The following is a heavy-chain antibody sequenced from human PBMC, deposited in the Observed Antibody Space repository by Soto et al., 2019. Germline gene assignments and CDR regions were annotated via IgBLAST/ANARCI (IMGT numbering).Heavy chain of an antibody. CDR2: IIPILGIA. V-gene: IGHV1-69*02. J-gene: IGHJ6*03. CDR3: ARPSIAATSPYYYYYYMDV. CDR1: GGTFSSYT. Sequence: GASVKVSCKASGGTFSSYTISWVRQAPGQGLEWMGRIIPILGIANYAQKFQGRVTITADKSTSTAYMELSSLRSEDTAVYYCARPSIAATSPYYYYYYMDVWGKGTTVTVSS. D-gene: IGHD6-13*01.